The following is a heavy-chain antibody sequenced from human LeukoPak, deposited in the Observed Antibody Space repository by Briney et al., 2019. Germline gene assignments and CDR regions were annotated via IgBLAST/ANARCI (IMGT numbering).Heavy chain of an antibody. CDR2: INPSGGST. Sequence: GASVKVSCKASGYTFTTYYIHWVRQAPGQGLEWMGIINPSGGSTTYAQRFQGRVTMTRDTSTSTVYMELSSLRSEDTAVYYCARDSGGRGTNDAFDIWGQGTMVTVSS. V-gene: IGHV1-46*01. J-gene: IGHJ3*02. CDR1: GYTFTTYY. CDR3: ARDSGGRGTNDAFDI. D-gene: IGHD2-8*01.